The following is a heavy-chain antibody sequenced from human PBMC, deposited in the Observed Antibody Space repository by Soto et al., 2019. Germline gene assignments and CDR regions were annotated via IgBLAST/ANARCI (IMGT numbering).Heavy chain of an antibody. CDR1: GFTFSSYS. J-gene: IGHJ3*02. CDR2: ISSSSSYI. V-gene: IGHV3-21*01. D-gene: IGHD6-19*01. CDR3: ARTHPDLAVAAQWDAFDI. Sequence: EVQLVESGGGLVKPGGSLRLSCAASGFTFSSYSMNWVRQAPGKGLEWVSSISSSSSYIYYADSVKGRFTISRDNAKNSLYLQMNSLRAEDTAVYYCARTHPDLAVAAQWDAFDIWGQGTMVTVSS.